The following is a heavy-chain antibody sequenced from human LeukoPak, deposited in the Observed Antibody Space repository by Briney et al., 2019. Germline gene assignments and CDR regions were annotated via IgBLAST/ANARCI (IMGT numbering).Heavy chain of an antibody. Sequence: EASVKVSCKASGGTFSSYAISWVRQAPGQGLEWMGGIIPIFGTANYAQKFQGRVTITADESTSTAYMELSSLRSEDTAVYYCARDAGRGVSYNYWGHGTLVTVSS. CDR2: IIPIFGTA. CDR1: GGTFSSYA. V-gene: IGHV1-69*01. CDR3: ARDAGRGVSYNY. J-gene: IGHJ4*01. D-gene: IGHD3-10*01.